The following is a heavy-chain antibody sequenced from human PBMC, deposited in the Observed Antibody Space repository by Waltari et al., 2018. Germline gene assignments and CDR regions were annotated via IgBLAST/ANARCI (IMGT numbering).Heavy chain of an antibody. Sequence: QVQLVQSGAEVKKPGASVKVSCKASGYTFTSYYMHWVRQAPGQGLEWMGISNPGGGSTSYAQKFQGRVTMTRDTSTSTVYMELSSVTAADTAVYYCAREQGIAAASDAFDIWGQGTMVTVSS. CDR1: GYTFTSYY. V-gene: IGHV1-46*01. CDR2: SNPGGGST. J-gene: IGHJ3*02. CDR3: AREQGIAAASDAFDI. D-gene: IGHD6-13*01.